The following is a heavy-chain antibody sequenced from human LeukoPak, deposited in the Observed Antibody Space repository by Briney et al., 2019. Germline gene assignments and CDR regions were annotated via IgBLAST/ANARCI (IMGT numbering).Heavy chain of an antibody. V-gene: IGHV4-59*12. CDR3: ASRSPLTMVRGGISY. J-gene: IGHJ4*02. Sequence: KASETLSLTCSVSGASISRYYWSWIRQPPGKGLELIGYIYYSGSTNYNPSLKSRVTISVDTSKNQFSLKLSSVTAADTAVYYCASRSPLTMVRGGISYWGQGTLVTVSS. CDR2: IYYSGST. CDR1: GASISRYY. D-gene: IGHD3-10*01.